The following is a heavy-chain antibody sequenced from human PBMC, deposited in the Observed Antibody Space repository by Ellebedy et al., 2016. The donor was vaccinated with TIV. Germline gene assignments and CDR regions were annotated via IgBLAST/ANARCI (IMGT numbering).Heavy chain of an antibody. Sequence: PGGSLRLSCKGSGYSFVSYWIGWVRHMPGKGLEWMGVIYPGYSDTTYSPSFQGQVTISVDKSINTAFLQWNSLKASDSATYYCASTVDSSGSGAGRLGFWGQGTLVTVSS. J-gene: IGHJ4*02. CDR1: GYSFVSYW. V-gene: IGHV5-51*01. CDR2: IYPGYSDT. D-gene: IGHD6-19*01. CDR3: ASTVDSSGSGAGRLGF.